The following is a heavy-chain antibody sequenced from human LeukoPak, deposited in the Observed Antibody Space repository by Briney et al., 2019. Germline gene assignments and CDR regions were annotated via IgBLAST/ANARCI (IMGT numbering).Heavy chain of an antibody. Sequence: SVKVSCKASGFTFTRSAVQWVRQARGQRLEWIGWIVVGSGNTNYAQKFQERVTITRGMSTSTAYMELSSLRSEDTAVYYCAADTSANILTGYYISYYGMDVWGQGTAVTVSS. D-gene: IGHD3-9*01. V-gene: IGHV1-58*01. CDR3: AADTSANILTGYYISYYGMDV. J-gene: IGHJ6*02. CDR1: GFTFTRSA. CDR2: IVVGSGNT.